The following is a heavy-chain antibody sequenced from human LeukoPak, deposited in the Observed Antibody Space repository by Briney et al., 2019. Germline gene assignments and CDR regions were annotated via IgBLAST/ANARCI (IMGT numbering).Heavy chain of an antibody. Sequence: PGRSLRLSCAASGFTFSSYGMHWVRQAPGKGLEWVAVISYDGSNKYYADSVKGRFTISRDNSKNTLYLQMNSLRAEDTAVYYCAKVVVVAAKSSYYFDYWGQGTLVTVSS. CDR3: AKVVVVAAKSSYYFDY. V-gene: IGHV3-30*18. D-gene: IGHD2-15*01. J-gene: IGHJ4*02. CDR1: GFTFSSYG. CDR2: ISYDGSNK.